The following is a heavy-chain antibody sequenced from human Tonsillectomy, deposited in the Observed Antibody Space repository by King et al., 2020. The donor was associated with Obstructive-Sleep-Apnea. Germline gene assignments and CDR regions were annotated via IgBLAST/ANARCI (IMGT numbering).Heavy chain of an antibody. CDR3: AKASLNGYDILTGYFDY. J-gene: IGHJ4*02. CDR2: ISWNSGSI. Sequence: VQLVESGGGLVHPGRSLRLSCAASGFTFDDYAMHWVRQAPGKGLEWVSGISWNSGSIAYADSVKGRFTISRDNAKNSLYLQMNSLRAEDTALYYCAKASLNGYDILTGYFDYWGQGTLVTVSS. CDR1: GFTFDDYA. D-gene: IGHD3-9*01. V-gene: IGHV3-9*01.